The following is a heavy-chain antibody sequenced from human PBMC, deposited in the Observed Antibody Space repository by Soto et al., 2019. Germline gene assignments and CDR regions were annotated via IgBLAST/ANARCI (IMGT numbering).Heavy chain of an antibody. Sequence: ASVKVSCKASGYTFTSYYMHCVRQAPGQGLEWMGIINPSGGSTSYAQKFQGRVTMTRDTSTSTVYMELSSLRSEDTAVYYCARDSSGYYSQSEYFHHWGQGTLVTVSS. D-gene: IGHD3-22*01. J-gene: IGHJ1*01. CDR3: ARDSSGYYSQSEYFHH. CDR2: INPSGGST. CDR1: GYTFTSYY. V-gene: IGHV1-46*01.